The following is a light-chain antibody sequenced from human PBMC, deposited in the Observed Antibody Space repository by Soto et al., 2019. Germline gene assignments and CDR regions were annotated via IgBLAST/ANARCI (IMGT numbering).Light chain of an antibody. CDR3: LEDYYYPRT. CDR2: AAS. Sequence: AIQMTQSPSSLSASVGDRVTITCRASQGIRNDLGWYQQKPGKAPKLLIYAASSLQSGVPSRFSGSGSGTDFTLTSSSLQPEDFATYYCLEDYYYPRTFGQGTKVEIK. J-gene: IGKJ1*01. V-gene: IGKV1-6*01. CDR1: QGIRND.